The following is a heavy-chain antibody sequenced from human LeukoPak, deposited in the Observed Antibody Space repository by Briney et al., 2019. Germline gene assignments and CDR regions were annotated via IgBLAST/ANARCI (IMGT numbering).Heavy chain of an antibody. V-gene: IGHV3-23*01. Sequence: GGSLRLSCAASGFTLSSYAMTWVRQAPGRGLEWVSSVDGGGGGTYYADSVKGRFTISRDNSKNTLYLQMNSLRAEDTAVYYCARDHRYSGSYYFDYWGQGTLVTVSS. CDR1: GFTLSSYA. D-gene: IGHD1-26*01. CDR2: VDGGGGGT. J-gene: IGHJ4*02. CDR3: ARDHRYSGSYYFDY.